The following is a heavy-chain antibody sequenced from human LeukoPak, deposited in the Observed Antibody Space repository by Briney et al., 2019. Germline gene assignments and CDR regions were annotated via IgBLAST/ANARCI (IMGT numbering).Heavy chain of an antibody. V-gene: IGHV3-23*01. Sequence: GGSLRLSCAASGFNFSNYAMTWVRQAPEKGLEWVSAISSSDGSTYYADSVKGRFTISRDNSKNTLYLQMNSLRAEDTAVYYCAKAAFDPWGQGTLVTVSS. CDR3: AKAAFDP. J-gene: IGHJ5*02. CDR2: ISSSDGST. CDR1: GFNFSNYA.